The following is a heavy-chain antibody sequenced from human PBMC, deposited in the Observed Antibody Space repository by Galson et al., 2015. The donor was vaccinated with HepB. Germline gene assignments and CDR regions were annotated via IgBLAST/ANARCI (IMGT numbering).Heavy chain of an antibody. CDR1: GFTFTSSA. Sequence: QSGAEVKKPGESLKISCKASGFTFTSSAMQWVRQARGQRLEWIGWIVVGSGNTNYAQKFQERVTITRDMSTSTAYMELSSLRSEDTAVYYCAAVEEVYYYGMDVWGQGTTVTVSS. V-gene: IGHV1-58*02. CDR3: AAVEEVYYYGMDV. CDR2: IVVGSGNT. J-gene: IGHJ6*02.